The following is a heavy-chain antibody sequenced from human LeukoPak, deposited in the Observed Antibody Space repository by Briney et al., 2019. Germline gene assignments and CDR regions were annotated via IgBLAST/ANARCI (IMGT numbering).Heavy chain of an antibody. D-gene: IGHD3-22*01. V-gene: IGHV1-46*01. Sequence: GASVKVSCKASGYTFTGYYMHWVRQAPGQGLEWMGIINPSGGSTSYTQKFQGRITMTRDMSTSTVYMELSSLRSEDTAVYYCARDYYSSAYDSSGYSIPSYYFDYWGQGTLVTVSS. CDR3: ARDYYSSAYDSSGYSIPSYYFDY. CDR1: GYTFTGYY. CDR2: INPSGGST. J-gene: IGHJ4*02.